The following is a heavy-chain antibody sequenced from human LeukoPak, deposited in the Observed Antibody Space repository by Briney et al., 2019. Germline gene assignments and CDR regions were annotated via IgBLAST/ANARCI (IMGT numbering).Heavy chain of an antibody. D-gene: IGHD3-9*01. CDR3: TRGDDFLAAYNYMDV. CDR2: IIPRLGTT. J-gene: IGHJ6*03. V-gene: IGHV1-69*05. Sequence: SVKVSCKASGGTYNSYAINWVRQAPGQGLEWMGGIIPRLGTTKYIEKFQGRITITTDESTTTAYMELTSLRSEDTAVYYCTRGDDFLAAYNYMDVWGKGSSVIVSS. CDR1: GGTYNSYA.